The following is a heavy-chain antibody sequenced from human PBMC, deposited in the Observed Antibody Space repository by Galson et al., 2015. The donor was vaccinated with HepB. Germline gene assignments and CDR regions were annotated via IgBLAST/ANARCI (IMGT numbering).Heavy chain of an antibody. Sequence: SLRLSCAASGFTFSSYWMSWVRQAPGKGLEWVANLKQDGSEKYYVDSVKGRFTIFRDNAKNSLYLQMNSLRAEDTAVYYCARDLRGSGWYIDYWGQRTLVTVSS. J-gene: IGHJ4*02. CDR1: GFTFSSYW. D-gene: IGHD6-19*01. CDR3: ARDLRGSGWYIDY. CDR2: LKQDGSEK. V-gene: IGHV3-7*01.